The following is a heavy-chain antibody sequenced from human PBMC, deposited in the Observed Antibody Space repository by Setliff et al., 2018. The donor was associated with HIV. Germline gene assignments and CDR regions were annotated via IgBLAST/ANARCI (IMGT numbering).Heavy chain of an antibody. D-gene: IGHD6-19*01. J-gene: IGHJ6*03. Sequence: WVRQMPGKGLEWVGINHSGRAKYNPSLKSRASISADTSKNQFSLRLTSVTAADTAVYYCARNSGLGGYYYYYMDVWGKGTTVTVSS. CDR3: ARNSGLGGYYYYYMDV. V-gene: IGHV4-34*01. CDR2: NHSGRA.